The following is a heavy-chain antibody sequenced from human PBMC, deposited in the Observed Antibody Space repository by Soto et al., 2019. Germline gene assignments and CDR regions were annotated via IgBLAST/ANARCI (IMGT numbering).Heavy chain of an antibody. CDR3: AGGGLSSGLDY. CDR1: GGSISSSSYY. V-gene: IGHV4-39*01. Sequence: SETLSLTSTVSGGSISSSSYYWGWIRQPPGKGLEWIGSIYYSGSTYYNPSLKSRVTISVDTSKNQFSLKLSSVTAADTAVYYCAGGGLSSGLDYWGQGTLVTVSS. CDR2: IYYSGST. J-gene: IGHJ4*02. D-gene: IGHD6-19*01.